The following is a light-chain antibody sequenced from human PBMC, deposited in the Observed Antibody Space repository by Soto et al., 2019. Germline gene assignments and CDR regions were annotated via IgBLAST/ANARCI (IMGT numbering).Light chain of an antibody. CDR2: GAS. CDR3: QQYGRSPKT. Sequence: EIVLTQSPGTLSLSPGERATLSCRASQSIKNNFLAWYQQKPGQAPRLLIFGASSRSSGIPYRFSGSGSGTDFTLTISRLEPEDFAVYYCQQYGRSPKTFGQGTK. V-gene: IGKV3-20*01. J-gene: IGKJ1*01. CDR1: QSIKNNF.